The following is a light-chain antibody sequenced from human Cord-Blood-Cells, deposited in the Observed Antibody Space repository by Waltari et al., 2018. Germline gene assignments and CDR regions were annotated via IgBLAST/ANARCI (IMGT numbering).Light chain of an antibody. CDR3: QQYDNLPIT. CDR1: QDISNY. V-gene: IGKV1-33*01. J-gene: IGKJ5*01. CDR2: DAS. Sequence: DIQMTQSPSSLSASVGDRVTITFQASQDISNYLNWYQQKPGKAPKLLIYDASNLETGVPSRFSGSGSGTDFTFTISSLQPEDSATYYCQQYDNLPITFGQGRRLEIK.